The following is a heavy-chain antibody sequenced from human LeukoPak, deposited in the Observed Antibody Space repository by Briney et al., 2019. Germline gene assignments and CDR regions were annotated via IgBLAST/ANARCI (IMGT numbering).Heavy chain of an antibody. D-gene: IGHD4-17*01. CDR3: AKVSTVTTWDYFAY. V-gene: IGHV3-23*01. CDR2: ISGSGGST. Sequence: GGSLRLSCVASGFTFSSYAMTWVRQAPGKGLEWVSAISGSGGSTYSADSVKGWFTISRDNSKNTLYLQMNSLRVEDTAVYYCAKVSTVTTWDYFAYWGQGTLVTVSS. CDR1: GFTFSSYA. J-gene: IGHJ4*02.